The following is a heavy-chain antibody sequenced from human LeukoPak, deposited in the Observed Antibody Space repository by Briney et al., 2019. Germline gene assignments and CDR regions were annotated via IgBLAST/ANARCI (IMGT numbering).Heavy chain of an antibody. V-gene: IGHV3-30*18. D-gene: IGHD1-26*01. CDR3: AKEWGSGGGYYSIFDY. CDR2: ISYDGSNK. J-gene: IGHJ4*02. CDR1: GFTFSSYG. Sequence: QSGGSLRLSCAASGFTFSSYGMHWVRQAPGKGLEWVAVISYDGSNKYYADSVKGRFTISRDNSKNTLYLQMNSLRAEDTAVYYCAKEWGSGGGYYSIFDYWGQGTLVTVSS.